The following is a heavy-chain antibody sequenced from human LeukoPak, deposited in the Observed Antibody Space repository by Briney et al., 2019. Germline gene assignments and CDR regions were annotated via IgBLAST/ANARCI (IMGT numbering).Heavy chain of an antibody. J-gene: IGHJ4*02. CDR3: ARHKSPLPLH. V-gene: IGHV4-39*01. D-gene: IGHD3-10*01. CDR2: IYYSGST. CDR1: GGSISTYY. Sequence: SETLSLTCTVSGGSISTYYWGWIRQPPGKGLEWIGSIYYSGSTNYNSSLKSRVTISVDTSKNQFSLNLTSVTAADTAVYYCARHKSPLPLHWGQGTLVTVSS.